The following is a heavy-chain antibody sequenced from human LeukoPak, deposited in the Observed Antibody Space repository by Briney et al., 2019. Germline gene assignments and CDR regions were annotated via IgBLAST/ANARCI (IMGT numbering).Heavy chain of an antibody. J-gene: IGHJ4*02. D-gene: IGHD1-20*01. Sequence: GASVKVSCTASGGTFSSYTISWVRHAPGQGLGWMGRIIPILGIANYAQKFQGRVTITADKSTSTAYMELSSLRSEDTAVYYRARDREVTGTTVGLDYWGQGTLVTVSS. CDR3: ARDREVTGTTVGLDY. V-gene: IGHV1-69*04. CDR1: GGTFSSYT. CDR2: IIPILGIA.